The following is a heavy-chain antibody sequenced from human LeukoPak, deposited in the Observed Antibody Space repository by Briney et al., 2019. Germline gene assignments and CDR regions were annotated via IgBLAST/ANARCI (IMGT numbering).Heavy chain of an antibody. CDR1: GFIVSSNY. D-gene: IGHD5-24*01. Sequence: GGSLRLSCAASGFIVSSNYMTWVRQAPGKRLEWVSIIYRGTETNYADSVKDRFIISRDFSRNTFFLDLNRLRIDDTAIYYCATGKEWMALDYWGQGSLVTVSS. J-gene: IGHJ4*02. CDR2: IYRGTET. CDR3: ATGKEWMALDY. V-gene: IGHV3-66*01.